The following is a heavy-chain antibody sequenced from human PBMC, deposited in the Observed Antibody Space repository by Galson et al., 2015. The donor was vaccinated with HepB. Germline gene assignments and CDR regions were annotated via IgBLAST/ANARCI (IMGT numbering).Heavy chain of an antibody. J-gene: IGHJ1*01. CDR3: AHSYYDFWSGYYRRGEYFQH. V-gene: IGHV2-5*02. D-gene: IGHD3-3*01. CDR2: IYWDDDK. Sequence: PALVKPTQTLTLTCTFSGFSLSTSGVGVGWIRQPPGKALEWLALIYWDDDKRYSPSLKSRLTITKDTSKNQVVLTMTNMDPVDTGTYYCAHSYYDFWSGYYRRGEYFQHWGQGTLVTVSS. CDR1: GFSLSTSGVG.